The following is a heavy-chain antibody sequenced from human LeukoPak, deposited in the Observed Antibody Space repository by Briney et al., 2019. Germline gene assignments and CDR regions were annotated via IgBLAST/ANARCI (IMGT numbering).Heavy chain of an antibody. V-gene: IGHV3-48*03. CDR3: ARVPMVRGIAIAEADY. Sequence: QPGGSLRLSCAASGFTFSSYEMNWVRQAPGKGLEWVSYISSSGSTIYYADSVKGRFTISRDNAKNSMYLQMNSLRAEDTAVYYCARVPMVRGIAIAEADYWGQGTLVTVSS. CDR2: ISSSGSTI. J-gene: IGHJ4*02. D-gene: IGHD3-10*01. CDR1: GFTFSSYE.